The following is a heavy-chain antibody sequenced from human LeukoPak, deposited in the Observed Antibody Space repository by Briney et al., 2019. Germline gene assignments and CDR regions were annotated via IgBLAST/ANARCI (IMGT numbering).Heavy chain of an antibody. CDR1: GLSFDNAW. V-gene: IGHV3-15*01. Sequence: GGSLRLSCAASGLSFDNAWMSWVRQVPGKGLEWVGRIRGKIDGGTTDYAAPVKGRFTISRDDSESTLYLHLTSLQIEDAAMYYCTTMGGNNWFDWYFDLWGLGTMVTVSS. CDR3: TTMGGNNWFDWYFDL. D-gene: IGHD3-9*01. CDR2: IRGKIDGGTT. J-gene: IGHJ3*01.